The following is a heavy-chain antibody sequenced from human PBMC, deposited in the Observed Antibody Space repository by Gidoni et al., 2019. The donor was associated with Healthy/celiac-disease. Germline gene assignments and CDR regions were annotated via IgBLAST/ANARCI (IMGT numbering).Heavy chain of an antibody. CDR1: GGSFSSYY. CDR3: ARGWGDRWELLPYFDY. CDR2: SYYSGGT. Sequence: QVHLQESGPGLVTPSETLSLTSTAPGGSFSSYYWSWLRPPQGKGLAWIGYSYYSGGTNYNPSLKSRVTISVDTSKNKFSLKLSSVTTADTAVYYCARGWGDRWELLPYFDYWGQGTLVTVSS. J-gene: IGHJ4*02. D-gene: IGHD1-26*01. V-gene: IGHV4-59*01.